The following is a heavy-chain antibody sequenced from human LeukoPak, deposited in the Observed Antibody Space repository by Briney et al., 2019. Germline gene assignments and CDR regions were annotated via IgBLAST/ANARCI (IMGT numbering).Heavy chain of an antibody. CDR1: TYTFTSYA. Sequence: ASVKVSCKASTYTFTSYAVSWVRQAPGQGLEWMGGFIPVFGPANYAQKFQGRVTITADESTSTAYMELSSLRSEDTAVYYCARAGEVYNSGSYLEYWGQGTLVTVSS. CDR2: FIPVFGPA. D-gene: IGHD6-19*01. V-gene: IGHV1-69*13. J-gene: IGHJ4*02. CDR3: ARAGEVYNSGSYLEY.